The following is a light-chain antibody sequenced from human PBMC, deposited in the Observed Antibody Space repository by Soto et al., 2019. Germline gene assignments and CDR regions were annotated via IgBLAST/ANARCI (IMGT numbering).Light chain of an antibody. CDR2: GAS. CDR1: QSVSDN. Sequence: EIVMTQSPVTLSVSPGERATLSCRASQSVSDNLAWYQQKAGQAPRLLIYGASTRATGIPARFSGSGSGTEFTLTISSLQSEDFGVYYCQQSNNWPYTFGQGTKLDIK. V-gene: IGKV3-15*01. CDR3: QQSNNWPYT. J-gene: IGKJ2*01.